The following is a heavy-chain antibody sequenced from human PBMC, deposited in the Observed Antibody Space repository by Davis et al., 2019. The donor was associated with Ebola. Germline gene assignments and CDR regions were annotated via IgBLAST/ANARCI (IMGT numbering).Heavy chain of an antibody. V-gene: IGHV3-21*04. CDR2: ISSSSSYI. CDR1: GFTFSSYS. D-gene: IGHD4-17*01. CDR3: AKSAYGDYVVGYFQH. J-gene: IGHJ1*01. Sequence: GESLKISCAASGFTFSSYSMNWVRQAPGKGLEWVSSISSSSSYIYYADSVKGRFTISRDNAKNSLYLQMNSLRAEDTALYYCAKSAYGDYVVGYFQHWGQGTLVTVPS.